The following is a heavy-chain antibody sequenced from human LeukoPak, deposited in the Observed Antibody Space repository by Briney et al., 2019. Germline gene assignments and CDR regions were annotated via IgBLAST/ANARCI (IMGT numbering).Heavy chain of an antibody. CDR1: GGSFSKYY. D-gene: IGHD1-7*01. CDR2: INDGGRA. V-gene: IGHV4-34*01. Sequence: SETLSLSCAVYGGSFSKYYRIWIRQTPGKGLERVSEINDGGRANYNPSLKSRVTVSVDKSNNQISLKLTTVTATDTAVYYCARRWNYGRNYYIDVWGKGATVSVSS. CDR3: ARRWNYGRNYYIDV. J-gene: IGHJ6*03.